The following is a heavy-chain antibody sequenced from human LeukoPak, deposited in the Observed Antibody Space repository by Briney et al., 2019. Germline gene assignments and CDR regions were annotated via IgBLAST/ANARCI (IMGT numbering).Heavy chain of an antibody. CDR3: ARAVGYSGYDFDY. V-gene: IGHV3-30*02. D-gene: IGHD5-12*01. J-gene: IGHJ4*02. CDR2: IRSDGSVE. Sequence: GGSLRLSCAASGFTFSNFGMHWVRQAPGKGLDWVAFIRSDGSVEFYADSVRGRFTISRDNSRNTLYLQMNSLRAEDTAVYYCARAVGYSGYDFDYWGQGTLVTVSS. CDR1: GFTFSNFG.